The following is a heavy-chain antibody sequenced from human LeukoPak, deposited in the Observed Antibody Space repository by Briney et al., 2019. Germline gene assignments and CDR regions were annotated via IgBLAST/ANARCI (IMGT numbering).Heavy chain of an antibody. CDR1: GFIFSGSP. D-gene: IGHD6-19*01. Sequence: PGGSLRLSCAASGFIFSGSPINWVRQAPGVGLESVSYISRESTSIYYAGSVRGRFTISRDNAKSSLYLQMNSLRAEDTAVYYCARDDPSGWYSLDWGLGTLVSVSS. CDR2: ISRESTSI. V-gene: IGHV3-48*01. J-gene: IGHJ4*02. CDR3: ARDDPSGWYSLD.